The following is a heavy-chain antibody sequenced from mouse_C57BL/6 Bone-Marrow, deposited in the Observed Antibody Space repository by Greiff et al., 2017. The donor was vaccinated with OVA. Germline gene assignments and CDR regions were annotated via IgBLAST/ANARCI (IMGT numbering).Heavy chain of an antibody. D-gene: IGHD1-1*02. CDR1: GFTFSSYA. CDR2: ISDGGSYT. Sequence: QLVESGGGLVKPGGSLKLSCAASGFTFSSYAMSWVRQTPEKRLEWVATISDGGSYTYYPDNVKGRFTISRDNAKNNLYLQMSHLKSEDTAMYYCARDRWLKVLFAYWGQGTLVTVSA. CDR3: ARDRWLKVLFAY. J-gene: IGHJ3*01. V-gene: IGHV5-4*01.